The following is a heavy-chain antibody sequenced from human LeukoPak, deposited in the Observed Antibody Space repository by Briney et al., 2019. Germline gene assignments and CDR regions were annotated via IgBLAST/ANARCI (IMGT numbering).Heavy chain of an antibody. V-gene: IGHV1-46*01. J-gene: IGHJ4*02. D-gene: IGHD3-3*01. CDR2: INPSGGST. Sequence: ASVKVSCKASGYTFTSYYMLWVRQAPGQGLEWMGIINPSGGSTSYAQKFQGRVTMTRDTSTSTVYMELSSLRSEDTAVYYCARGEYDFWSGYYKSFDYWGQGTLVTVSS. CDR1: GYTFTSYY. CDR3: ARGEYDFWSGYYKSFDY.